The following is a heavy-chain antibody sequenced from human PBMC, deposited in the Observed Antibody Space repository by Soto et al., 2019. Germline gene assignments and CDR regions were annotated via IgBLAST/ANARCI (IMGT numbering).Heavy chain of an antibody. CDR2: IIPIFGTP. CDR1: GGIFSTYA. V-gene: IGHV1-69*01. J-gene: IGHJ4*02. CDR3: ARDRADYGSGNYYNRIDF. Sequence: QVQLVQSGAEVKKPGSSVKVSCKASGGIFSTYAISWLRQAPGQGLEWMGGIIPIFGTPNYAQRFQGRVTITADGSRSTAYMELSRLRSEDTAVYYCARDRADYGSGNYYNRIDFWGQGTLVTVSS. D-gene: IGHD3-10*01.